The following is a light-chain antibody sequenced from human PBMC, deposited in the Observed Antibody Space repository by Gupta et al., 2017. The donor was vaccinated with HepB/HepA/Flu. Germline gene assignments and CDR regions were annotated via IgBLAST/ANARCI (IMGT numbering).Light chain of an antibody. CDR1: QGISSY. Sequence: DIQLTQSPSFLSASVGDRVTITCRASQGISSYLAWYQQKPGKAPKLLIYAASTLQSGVPSRFSGSGSGTEFTLTISSRQPEDFATYYCQRRNSYPLTFGGGTXVEI. V-gene: IGKV1-9*01. CDR3: QRRNSYPLT. J-gene: IGKJ4*01. CDR2: AAS.